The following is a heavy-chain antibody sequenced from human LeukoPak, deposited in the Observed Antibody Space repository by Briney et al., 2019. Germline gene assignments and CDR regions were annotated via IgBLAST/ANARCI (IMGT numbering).Heavy chain of an antibody. CDR1: GLSFRNYA. Sequence: PGGSLRLSCADSGLSFRNYAMSWVRQAPGKGLEWVSAISGSGGSTYYADSVKGRFTISRDNSKNTLYLQMNSLRAEDTAVYYCAKDLAMVRGLFDPWGQGTLVTVSS. V-gene: IGHV3-23*01. CDR3: AKDLAMVRGLFDP. D-gene: IGHD3-10*01. J-gene: IGHJ5*02. CDR2: ISGSGGST.